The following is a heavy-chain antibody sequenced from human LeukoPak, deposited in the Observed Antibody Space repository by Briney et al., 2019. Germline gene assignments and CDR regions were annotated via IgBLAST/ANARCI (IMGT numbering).Heavy chain of an antibody. J-gene: IGHJ5*02. V-gene: IGHV4-59*13. CDR1: GGFISQEY. Sequence: SETLSLTCTVSGGFISQEYWSWIRQPPGKGLEWIGYIYNSGSASYNPPLGSRVTMSVDTSKKQISLKLRSVTAADTAMYYCARDRLRHFDPWGQGTLVTVSS. CDR2: IYNSGSA. D-gene: IGHD4-17*01. CDR3: ARDRLRHFDP.